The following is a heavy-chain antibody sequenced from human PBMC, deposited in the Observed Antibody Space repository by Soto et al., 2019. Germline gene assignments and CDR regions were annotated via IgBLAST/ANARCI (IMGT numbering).Heavy chain of an antibody. CDR3: ARRRPTGYYNY. D-gene: IGHD3-9*01. CDR1: GFPFSDYY. Sequence: QVQLVESGGDLVKPGGSLGLSFAASGFPFSDYYMSWIRQAPGKGLEWVSSIGSSSSYTNYADSVKGRFTISRDNAKNSLYLQMNSLRAEDTAVYYCARRRPTGYYNYWGQGTLVTVSA. V-gene: IGHV3-11*05. CDR2: IGSSSSYT. J-gene: IGHJ4*02.